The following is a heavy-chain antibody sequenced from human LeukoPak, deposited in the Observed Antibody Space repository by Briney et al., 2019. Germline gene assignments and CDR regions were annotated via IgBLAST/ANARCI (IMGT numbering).Heavy chain of an antibody. V-gene: IGHV3-33*06. D-gene: IGHD4-11*01. CDR1: GFTFSNYG. Sequence: PGGSLRLSCVASGFTFSNYGMHWVRQAPGKGLEWEVVIWYDGSNKYYADSVKARFTISRDNSKNTLFLQMNSLRAEDTAVYYCAKDPGGYSNYLDYWGQGTLITVTS. CDR2: IWYDGSNK. J-gene: IGHJ4*02. CDR3: AKDPGGYSNYLDY.